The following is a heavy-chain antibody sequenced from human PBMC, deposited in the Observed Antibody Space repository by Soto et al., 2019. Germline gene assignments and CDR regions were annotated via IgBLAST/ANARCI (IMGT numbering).Heavy chain of an antibody. CDR1: GYTFTSYA. D-gene: IGHD1-7*01. V-gene: IGHV1-3*01. CDR3: ASGNWNYAGGRWFDP. Sequence: ASVKVSFKASGYTFTSYAMHWVRQAPGQRLEWMGWINAGNGNTKYSQKFQGRVTITRDTSASTAYMELSSLRSEDTAVYYCASGNWNYAGGRWFDPWGQGTLVTVSS. CDR2: INAGNGNT. J-gene: IGHJ5*02.